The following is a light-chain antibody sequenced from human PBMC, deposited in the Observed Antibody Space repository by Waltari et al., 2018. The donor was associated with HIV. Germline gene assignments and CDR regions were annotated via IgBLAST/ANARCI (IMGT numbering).Light chain of an antibody. V-gene: IGKV3-11*01. J-gene: IGKJ5*01. Sequence: EIVLTQSPATLSLSPGERATLSCRASQSVSNYLAWYQQKPGQAPRLLIYCASSRATGIPARFSGSGSGTDFTLTISSLEPGDFAVYYCQQRSNWPITFGQGTRLEIK. CDR1: QSVSNY. CDR3: QQRSNWPIT. CDR2: CAS.